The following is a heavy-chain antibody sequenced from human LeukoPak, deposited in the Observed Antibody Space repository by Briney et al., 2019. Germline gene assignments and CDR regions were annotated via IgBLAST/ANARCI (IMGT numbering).Heavy chain of an antibody. CDR1: GYTFTSYD. CDR3: ARNARYCSGGSCYYYYGMDV. Sequence: ASVKVSCKASGYTFTSYDINWVRQATGQGLEWMGWMNPNSGNTGYAQKFQGRVTMTRSTSISTAYMELSSLRSEDTAVYYCARNARYCSGGSCYYYYGMDVWGQGTTVTVSS. V-gene: IGHV1-8*01. CDR2: MNPNSGNT. D-gene: IGHD2-15*01. J-gene: IGHJ6*02.